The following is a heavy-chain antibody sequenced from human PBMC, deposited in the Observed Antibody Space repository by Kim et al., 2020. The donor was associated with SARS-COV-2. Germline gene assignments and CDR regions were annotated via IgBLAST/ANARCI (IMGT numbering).Heavy chain of an antibody. CDR2: IKQDGSEK. J-gene: IGHJ5*02. CDR3: AREPSGSYSWFDP. CDR1: GFTFSSYW. Sequence: GGSLRLSCAASGFTFSSYWMSWVRQAPGKGLEWVANIKQDGSEKYYVDSVKGRFTISRDNAKNSLYLQMNSLRAEDTAVYYCAREPSGSYSWFDPWGQGTLVTVSS. D-gene: IGHD1-26*01. V-gene: IGHV3-7*03.